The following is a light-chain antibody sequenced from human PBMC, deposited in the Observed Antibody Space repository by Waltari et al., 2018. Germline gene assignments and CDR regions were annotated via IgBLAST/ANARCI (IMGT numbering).Light chain of an antibody. J-gene: IGLJ3*02. Sequence: QSALTPPASVSGSPGQAITISCTGTNNDIGGYDYVSWYQQHPGKAPTLSIYDVSDRPSGVSIRFSGSKSGNTASLTISGLQTEDEADYYCSSYVSGSTLKMFGGGTKLTVL. CDR1: NNDIGGYDY. CDR3: SSYVSGSTLKM. CDR2: DVS. V-gene: IGLV2-14*01.